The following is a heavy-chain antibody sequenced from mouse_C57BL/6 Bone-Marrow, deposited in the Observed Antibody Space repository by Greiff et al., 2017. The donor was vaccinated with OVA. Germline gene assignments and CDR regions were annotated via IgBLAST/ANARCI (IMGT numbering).Heavy chain of an antibody. Sequence: VQLQESGPELVKPGASVKISCKASGYAFSSSWMNWVKQRPGKGLEWIGRIYPGDGDTNYNGKFKGKATLTADKSSSTAYMQLSSLTSEDSAVYFCARQQLRPLDDWGKGTTLTVSS. V-gene: IGHV1-82*01. J-gene: IGHJ2*01. CDR1: GYAFSSSW. D-gene: IGHD3-2*02. CDR2: IYPGDGDT. CDR3: ARQQLRPLDD.